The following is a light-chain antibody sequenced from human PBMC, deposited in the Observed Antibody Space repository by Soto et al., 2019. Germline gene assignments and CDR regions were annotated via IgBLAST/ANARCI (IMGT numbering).Light chain of an antibody. CDR3: LSYTSSSPDV. Sequence: FVLTPAASVFAAAGQAVTIGCPGTSSDVGSYNYVSWYQQDPGKAPKVMIYDVSNRPSGVSHRFSASKSGNTASLTISGLHADDEANYYCLSYTSSSPDVFGT. V-gene: IGLV2-14*01. CDR2: DVS. CDR1: SSDVGSYNY. J-gene: IGLJ1*01.